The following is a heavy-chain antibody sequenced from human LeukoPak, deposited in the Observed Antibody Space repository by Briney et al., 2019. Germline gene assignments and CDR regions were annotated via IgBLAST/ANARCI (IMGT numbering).Heavy chain of an antibody. V-gene: IGHV3-30*04. D-gene: IGHD1-26*01. CDR3: AKPVGSYTWNYYYMDV. Sequence: GGSLRLSCAASGFTFSSYAMYWVRQAPGKGLEWVAVISYDGSNKNYADSVKGRFTISRDNSKNTLYLQMNSLRAEDTAVYYCAKPVGSYTWNYYYMDVWGKGTTVTVSS. CDR1: GFTFSSYA. J-gene: IGHJ6*03. CDR2: ISYDGSNK.